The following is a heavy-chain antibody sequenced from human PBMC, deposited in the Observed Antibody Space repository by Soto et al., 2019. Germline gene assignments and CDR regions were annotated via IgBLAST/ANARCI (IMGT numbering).Heavy chain of an antibody. Sequence: SETLSLTCTVSGGSISSYYWSWIRQPPGKGLEWIGYIYYSGSTNYNPSLKSRVTISVDTSKNQFSLKLSSVTAADTAVYYCARGGFNWIFDYWGQGTLVTVSS. D-gene: IGHD1-20*01. V-gene: IGHV4-59*01. CDR3: ARGGFNWIFDY. CDR2: IYYSGST. J-gene: IGHJ4*02. CDR1: GGSISSYY.